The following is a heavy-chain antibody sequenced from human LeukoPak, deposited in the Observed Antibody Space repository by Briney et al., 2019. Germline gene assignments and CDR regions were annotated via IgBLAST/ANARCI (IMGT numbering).Heavy chain of an antibody. J-gene: IGHJ4*02. CDR1: GGSFSGYY. Sequence: KPSETLSLTCAVYGGSFSGYYWSWIRQPPGKGLEWIGEINHSGSTNYNPSLKSRVTISVDTSKNQFSLKLSSVTAADTAVYYCARLRVLRYFDRLPLGFDYWGQGTLVTVSS. V-gene: IGHV4-34*01. D-gene: IGHD3-9*01. CDR2: INHSGST. CDR3: ARLRVLRYFDRLPLGFDY.